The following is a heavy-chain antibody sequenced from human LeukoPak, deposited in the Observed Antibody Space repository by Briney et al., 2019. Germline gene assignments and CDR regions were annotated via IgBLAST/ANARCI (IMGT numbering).Heavy chain of an antibody. CDR2: INGSGSST. CDR3: AKGGAARPEDY. D-gene: IGHD6-6*01. J-gene: IGHJ4*02. V-gene: IGHV3-23*01. Sequence: GGSLRLSCAASGFTFSSYAMSWVRQAPGKGLEWVSTINGSGSSTYYADSVKGRFTISRDSSKNTLYLQMNSLRAEDTAVYYCAKGGAARPEDYWGQGTLVTVSS. CDR1: GFTFSSYA.